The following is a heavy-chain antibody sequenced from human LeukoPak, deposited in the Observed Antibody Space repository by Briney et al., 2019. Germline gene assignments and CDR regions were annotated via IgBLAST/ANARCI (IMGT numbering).Heavy chain of an antibody. V-gene: IGHV4-59*01. D-gene: IGHD3-10*01. Sequence: PSETLSLTCTVSGGSISRYYWSWIRQPPGKGLEWIGYIYYSGSTNYNPSLKSRVTISVDTSKNQFSLKLSSVTAADTAVYYCARGLSFGSYYDYWGQGTLVTVSS. J-gene: IGHJ4*02. CDR2: IYYSGST. CDR3: ARGLSFGSYYDY. CDR1: GGSISRYY.